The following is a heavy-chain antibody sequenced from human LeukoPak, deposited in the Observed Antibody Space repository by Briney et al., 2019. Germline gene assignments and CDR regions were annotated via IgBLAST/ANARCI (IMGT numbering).Heavy chain of an antibody. Sequence: SETLSLTCTVSGGSISSSTYYWGWIRQPPGKGLEWIGSIHYSGSTYYNPSLKSRVTIFVDTSKNQFSLKLSSVTAADTAVYYCARLTGYSSESWFDPWGQGTLVTVSS. CDR3: ARLTGYSSESWFDP. CDR1: GGSISSSTYY. J-gene: IGHJ5*02. V-gene: IGHV4-39*07. D-gene: IGHD3-9*01. CDR2: IHYSGST.